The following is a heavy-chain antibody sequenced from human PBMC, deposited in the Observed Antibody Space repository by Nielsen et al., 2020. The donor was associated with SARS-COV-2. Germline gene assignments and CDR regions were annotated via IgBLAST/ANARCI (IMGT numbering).Heavy chain of an antibody. J-gene: IGHJ3*01. V-gene: IGHV3-49*04. D-gene: IGHD1-26*01. CDR2: IRSKPYGGTT. CDR3: TRAQWEPKVDAFDV. CDR1: GFTFGDYA. Sequence: GESLKISCTASGFTFGDYAMSWVRQAPGKGLEWVGFIRSKPYGGTTEYAASVKGRFTISRDDSKSIAYLQMNSLKTEDTAVYYCTRAQWEPKVDAFDVWGHGTMVTVSS.